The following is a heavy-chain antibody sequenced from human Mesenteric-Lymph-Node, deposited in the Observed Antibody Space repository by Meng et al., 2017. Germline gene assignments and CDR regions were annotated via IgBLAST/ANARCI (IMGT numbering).Heavy chain of an antibody. CDR3: ARDHDGIVGAALNYYFDY. D-gene: IGHD1-26*01. J-gene: IGHJ4*02. Sequence: ASVKVSCKASGYTFTGYYMHWVRQAPGQGLEWMGRINPNSGGTNYAQKFQGRVTMTRDTSISTAYMELSRLRSDDAAVYYCARDHDGIVGAALNYYFDYWGQGTLVTVSS. V-gene: IGHV1-2*06. CDR1: GYTFTGYY. CDR2: INPNSGGT.